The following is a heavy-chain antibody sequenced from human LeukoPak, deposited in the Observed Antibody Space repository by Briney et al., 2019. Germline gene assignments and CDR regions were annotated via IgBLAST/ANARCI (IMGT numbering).Heavy chain of an antibody. J-gene: IGHJ2*01. CDR2: INPNSGGT. CDR3: ARESSAELLRNWYFDL. D-gene: IGHD2-15*01. CDR1: GYTFTGYY. Sequence: ASVKVSCKASGYTFTGYYMHWVRQAPGQGPEWMGWINPNSGGTNYAQKFQGRVTMTRDTSISTAYMELSRLRSDDTAVYYCARESSAELLRNWYFDLWGRGTLVTVSS. V-gene: IGHV1-2*02.